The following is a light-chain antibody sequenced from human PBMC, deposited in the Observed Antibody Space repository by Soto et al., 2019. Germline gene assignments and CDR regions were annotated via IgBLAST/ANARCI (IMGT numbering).Light chain of an antibody. Sequence: VVMTQSPLSLPVTLGQPAPISCRSSQSLVHSDGKTYLNWFHQRPGQSPRRLIYKVSNRDSGVPDRFSGSGSDTDFTLKISGVEAEDVGVYYCMQGTHWPPYTFGQGTKLEIK. CDR2: KVS. CDR3: MQGTHWPPYT. V-gene: IGKV2-30*02. CDR1: QSLVHSDGKTY. J-gene: IGKJ2*01.